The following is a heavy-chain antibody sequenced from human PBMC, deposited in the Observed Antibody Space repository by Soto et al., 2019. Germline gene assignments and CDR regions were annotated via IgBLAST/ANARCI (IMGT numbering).Heavy chain of an antibody. CDR1: GFTFSSYS. J-gene: IGHJ4*02. V-gene: IGHV3-21*01. Sequence: GGSLRLSCAASGFTFSSYSMDWVRQAPGKGLEWVSSISSSSSYIYYADSVKGRFTISRDNAKNSLYLQMNSLRAEDTAVYYCARVNRSGYSDGPCFDYWGQGTLVTVYS. D-gene: IGHD3-22*01. CDR3: ARVNRSGYSDGPCFDY. CDR2: ISSSSSYI.